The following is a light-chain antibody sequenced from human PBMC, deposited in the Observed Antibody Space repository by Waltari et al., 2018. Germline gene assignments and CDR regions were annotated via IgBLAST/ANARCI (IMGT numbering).Light chain of an antibody. J-gene: IGLJ1*01. CDR2: QDD. Sequence: SYELSQPPSESVSPGQTAVIPCSGEELGNKYVWWYKQKPGPSPALVLYQDDKRPSGIPERFSGSNAGSRATLIISGLQAEDEAHYYCGSYTTRATHVFGIGTKVTVL. CDR1: ELGNKY. V-gene: IGLV3-1*01. CDR3: GSYTTRATHV.